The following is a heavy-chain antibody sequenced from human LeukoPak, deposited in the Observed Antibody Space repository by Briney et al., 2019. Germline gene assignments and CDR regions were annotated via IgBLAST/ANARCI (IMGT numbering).Heavy chain of an antibody. CDR3: AREGVYCSSTSCPPDY. CDR1: GFTFSSYS. D-gene: IGHD2-2*01. Sequence: PGGSLRLSCAASGFTFSSYSMNWVRQAPGKGLEWVSSISGSSSYIYYADSVKGRFTISRDNAKNSLYLQMNSLRAEDTAVYYCAREGVYCSSTSCPPDYWGQGTLVTVSS. J-gene: IGHJ4*02. CDR2: ISGSSSYI. V-gene: IGHV3-21*01.